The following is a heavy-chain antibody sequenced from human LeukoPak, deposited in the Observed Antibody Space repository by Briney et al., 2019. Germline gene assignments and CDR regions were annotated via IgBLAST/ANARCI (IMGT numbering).Heavy chain of an antibody. J-gene: IGHJ4*02. Sequence: GGSLRLSCVAGGFTFSDRYMSWIRQAPGKGMEWVAYISPDADIIHYADSVKGRFTISRDNAKNALFLQVNSLRDEDTALYHCVTESAWLFDYWGQGTLVTVSS. CDR2: ISPDADII. V-gene: IGHV3-11*04. CDR1: GFTFSDRY. D-gene: IGHD5-12*01. CDR3: VTESAWLFDY.